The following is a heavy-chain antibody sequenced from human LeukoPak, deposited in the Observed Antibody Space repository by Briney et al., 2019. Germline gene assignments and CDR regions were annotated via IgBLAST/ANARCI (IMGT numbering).Heavy chain of an antibody. Sequence: PGRSLRLSCAASGFTFSSYAMHWVRQAPGKGLEWVAVISYDGSNKYYADSVKGRFTISRDNSKNTLYLQMNSLRAEDTAVYYCARALIKLLWFGELFLAYWGQGTLVTVSS. CDR3: ARALIKLLWFGELFLAY. CDR1: GFTFSSYA. J-gene: IGHJ4*02. D-gene: IGHD3-10*01. V-gene: IGHV3-30-3*01. CDR2: ISYDGSNK.